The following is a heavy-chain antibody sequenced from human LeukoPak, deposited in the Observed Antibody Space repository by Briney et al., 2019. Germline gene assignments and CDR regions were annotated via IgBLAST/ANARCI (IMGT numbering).Heavy chain of an antibody. CDR1: RFTFSTYA. CDR3: ARYSGTYRDY. J-gene: IGHJ4*02. V-gene: IGHV3-23*01. Sequence: GGSLRLSCAASRFTFSTYAMSWVRQAPGKGLEWVSTFSGSGGRTYYADSVKGRFTISRDNSKNTLYLQMNSLRAEDTAVYYCARYSGTYRDYWGQGTLVTVSS. D-gene: IGHD1-26*01. CDR2: FSGSGGRT.